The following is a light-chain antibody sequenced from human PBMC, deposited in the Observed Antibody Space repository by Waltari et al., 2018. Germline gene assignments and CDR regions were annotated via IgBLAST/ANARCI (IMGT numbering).Light chain of an antibody. CDR3: QSGDDTGGQVL. CDR1: ELADKY. Sequence: SSGRTQPPAVSVSPGQTAIITCSGDELADKYIYWFQQKSGQAPVVVITRNTGRPSEIPDRLSASDAGTTGTLVINGVQAEDEADYYGQSGDDTGGQVLFGGGTKLTV. CDR2: RNT. J-gene: IGLJ2*01. V-gene: IGLV3-25*03.